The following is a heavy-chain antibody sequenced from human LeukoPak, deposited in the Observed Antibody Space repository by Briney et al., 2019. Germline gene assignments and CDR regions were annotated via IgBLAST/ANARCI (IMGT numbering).Heavy chain of an antibody. CDR1: GGTFSSYA. J-gene: IGHJ1*01. CDR3: ARVAPEAYYYGSGYFQH. V-gene: IGHV1-69*06. CDR2: IIPIFGTA. D-gene: IGHD3-10*01. Sequence: SVKVSCKASGGTFSSYAISWVRQAPGQGLEWMGGIIPIFGTANYAQKFQGRVTITADKSTSTAYMELSSLRSEDTAVYYCARVAPEAYYYGSGYFQHWGQGTLVTVSS.